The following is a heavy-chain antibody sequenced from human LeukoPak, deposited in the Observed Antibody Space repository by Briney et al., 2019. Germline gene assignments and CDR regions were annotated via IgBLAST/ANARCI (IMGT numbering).Heavy chain of an antibody. V-gene: IGHV4-59*01. D-gene: IGHD6-13*01. CDR3: ARVTGYVMEDYFDY. CDR2: IYYSGST. CDR1: GGSISSYY. J-gene: IGHJ4*02. Sequence: SETLSLTCTVSGGSISSYYWSWIRQPPGKGLEWIGYIYYSGSTNYNPSLKSRVTISVDTSKNQFSLRLSSVTAADTTVYYCARVTGYVMEDYFDYWGQGTLVTVSS.